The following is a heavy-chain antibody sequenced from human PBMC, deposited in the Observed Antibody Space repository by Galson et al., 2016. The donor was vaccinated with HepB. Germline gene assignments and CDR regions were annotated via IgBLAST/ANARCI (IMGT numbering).Heavy chain of an antibody. CDR2: INPKDGGA. J-gene: IGHJ5*02. D-gene: IGHD6-6*01. Sequence: SVKVXCKASXXXFTXXXMHXXXQAXXQGLEXMGIINPKDGGASYAEKFRGRMTMTIDTSTSTVYMELSSLRPDDTAVYFCARVRVAHRPNWFVPWGQGXQVTV. CDR3: ARVRVAHRPNWFVP. CDR1: XXXFTXXX. V-gene: IGHV1-46*01.